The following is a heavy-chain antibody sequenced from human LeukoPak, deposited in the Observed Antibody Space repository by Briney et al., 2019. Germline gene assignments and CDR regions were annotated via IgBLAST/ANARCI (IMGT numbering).Heavy chain of an antibody. CDR1: EFPFSSFA. CDR2: ISTSSSII. Sequence: GGSLRLACEASEFPFSSFAMNWVRQAPGEGLEWVSYISTSSSIIYYADSVKGRFTISRDNAKNSPYLQMNSLRAEDTAVYYCARFTTGWYDYYYMDVWGKGTTVTVSS. J-gene: IGHJ6*03. D-gene: IGHD6-19*01. CDR3: ARFTTGWYDYYYMDV. V-gene: IGHV3-48*01.